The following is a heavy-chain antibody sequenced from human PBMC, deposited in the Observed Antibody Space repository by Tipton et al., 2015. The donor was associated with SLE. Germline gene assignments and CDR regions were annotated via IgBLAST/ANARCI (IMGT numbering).Heavy chain of an antibody. CDR1: GFTFSTFW. CDR2: INSDGTST. Sequence: GSLRLSCAASGFTFSTFWMQWVRQAPGKGLVWISHINSDGTSTSYADSVKGRFTSSRDNAKSTLYLEMNSLRVEDTAVYYCVRDNYGVDYWGQGTLVTVSS. J-gene: IGHJ4*02. CDR3: VRDNYGVDY. D-gene: IGHD4-11*01. V-gene: IGHV3-74*01.